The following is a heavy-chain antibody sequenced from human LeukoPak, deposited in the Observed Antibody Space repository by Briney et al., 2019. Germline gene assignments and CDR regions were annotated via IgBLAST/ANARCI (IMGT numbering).Heavy chain of an antibody. D-gene: IGHD1-26*01. V-gene: IGHV4-34*01. CDR3: ARGKWDLESGEAFDI. CDR2: INHSGST. J-gene: IGHJ3*02. CDR1: GGSFSGYY. Sequence: PSETLSLTCAVYGGSFSGYYWSWIRQPPGKGLEWIGEINHSGSTNYNPSLKSRVTISVDTSKNQFSLKLSSVTAADTAMYYCARGKWDLESGEAFDIWGQGTMVTVSS.